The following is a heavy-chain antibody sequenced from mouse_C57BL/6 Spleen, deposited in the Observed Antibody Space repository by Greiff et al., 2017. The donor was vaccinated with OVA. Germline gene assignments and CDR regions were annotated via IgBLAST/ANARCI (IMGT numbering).Heavy chain of an antibody. CDR1: GYTFTSYW. Sequence: VQLQQPGAELVKPGASVKLSCKASGYTFTSYWMHWVKQRPGQGLEWIGMIHPNSGSTNYNEKFKSKATLTVDKSSSTAYMQLSSLTSEDSAVYYCASLSLITTVGARYFDVWGTGTTVTVSS. D-gene: IGHD1-1*01. J-gene: IGHJ1*03. V-gene: IGHV1-64*01. CDR2: IHPNSGST. CDR3: ASLSLITTVGARYFDV.